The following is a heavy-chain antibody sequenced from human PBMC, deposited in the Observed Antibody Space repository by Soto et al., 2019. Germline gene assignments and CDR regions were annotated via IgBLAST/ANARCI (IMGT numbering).Heavy chain of an antibody. CDR2: ISGSGGST. V-gene: IGHV3-23*01. Sequence: PVVFLRLSCAAAEVNFIGFAVSCILQAQGKGLEWVSAISGSGGSTYYADSVKGRFTISRDNSKNTLYLQMNSLRAEGTAVYYCAKWPGHQLINISDDYWCQGTLVTVS. CDR3: AKWPGHQLINISDDY. J-gene: IGHJ4*02. CDR1: EVNFIGFA. D-gene: IGHD2-2*01.